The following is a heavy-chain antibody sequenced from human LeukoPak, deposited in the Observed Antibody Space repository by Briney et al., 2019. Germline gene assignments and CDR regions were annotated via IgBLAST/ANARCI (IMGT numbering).Heavy chain of an antibody. D-gene: IGHD1-26*01. CDR1: GGSFSGYY. J-gene: IGHJ3*02. V-gene: IGHV3-74*01. Sequence: ETLSLTCAVYGGSFSGYYWSWIRQPPGKGLVWVSRINSDGSSTSYADSVKGRFTISRDNAKNTLYLQMNSLRAEDTAVYYCAREAGSQGAFDIWGQGTMVTVSS. CDR3: AREAGSQGAFDI. CDR2: INSDGSST.